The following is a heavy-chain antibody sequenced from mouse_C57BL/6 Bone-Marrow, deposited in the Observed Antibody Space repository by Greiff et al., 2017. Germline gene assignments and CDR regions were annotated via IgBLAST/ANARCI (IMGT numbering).Heavy chain of an antibody. J-gene: IGHJ4*01. CDR2: IWSGGST. Sequence: QVQLKQSGPGLVQPSQCLSITCTVSGFSLTSYGVHWVRQSPGKGLEWLGVIWSGGSTDYNAAFIYRLSTSKDNTTSQVFFKMNSLQAADTAIYYCARSPFYYYGSSIYAMDYWGQGTSVTVSS. CDR1: GFSLTSYG. D-gene: IGHD1-1*01. V-gene: IGHV2-2*01. CDR3: ARSPFYYYGSSIYAMDY.